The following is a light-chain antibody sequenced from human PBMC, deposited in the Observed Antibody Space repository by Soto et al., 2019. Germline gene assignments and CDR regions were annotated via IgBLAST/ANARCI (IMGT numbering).Light chain of an antibody. CDR2: KAS. V-gene: IGKV1-5*03. J-gene: IGKJ2*01. CDR3: HQYDNAPQT. CDR1: QSISNF. Sequence: DVQMPQSPSTLSASIGERITISCRANQSISNFLAWYQQKPGKAPKLLIYKASTLKSGVPSRFSGSGSGTDFSLTISRLEPEDFAVYYCHQYDNAPQTYGQGTKVDIK.